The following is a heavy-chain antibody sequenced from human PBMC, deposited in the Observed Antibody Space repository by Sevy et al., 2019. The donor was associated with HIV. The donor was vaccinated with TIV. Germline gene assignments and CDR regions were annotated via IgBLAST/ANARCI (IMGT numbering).Heavy chain of an antibody. CDR2: DSTTGST. J-gene: IGHJ5*02. CDR1: SASLSAYY. D-gene: IGHD2-21*01. CDR3: ARDDLVMGGGSNWFET. Sequence: SETLSLTCTVSSASLSAYYWSWIRQPAGKGLEWIGRDSTTGSTTYNPPLKSRVSMSLDTSKNHFSLNLRSVTAADTAIYYCARDDLVMGGGSNWFETWGQGVLVTVSS. V-gene: IGHV4-4*07.